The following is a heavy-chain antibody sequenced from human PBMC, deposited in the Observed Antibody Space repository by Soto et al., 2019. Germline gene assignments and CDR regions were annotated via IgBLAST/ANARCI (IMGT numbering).Heavy chain of an antibody. J-gene: IGHJ3*02. CDR1: RFTFSRYW. CDR3: TTDLPSYYYDSSESLAFDI. CDR2: IKSKTDGGTT. D-gene: IGHD3-22*01. V-gene: IGHV3-15*01. Sequence: PGGSLRLSCVVSRFTFSRYWMSWVRQAPGKGLEWVGRIKSKTDGGTTDYAAPVKGRFTISRDDSKNTLYLQMNSLKTEDTAVYYCTTDLPSYYYDSSESLAFDIWGQGTMVTVSS.